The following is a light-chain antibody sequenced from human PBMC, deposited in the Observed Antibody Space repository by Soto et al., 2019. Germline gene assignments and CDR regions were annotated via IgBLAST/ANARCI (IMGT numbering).Light chain of an antibody. CDR3: QQSSSAPKT. J-gene: IGKJ1*01. V-gene: IGKV1-39*01. Sequence: DIQMTQSPSSLSASVGDRVTITCRASQNIKNNLNWYQQKPGKAPSLLIYAASSLQSAVPSRFSGSGSGADFTLTISSLQPEDFATYFCQQSSSAPKTFGQGTKVEIK. CDR1: QNIKNN. CDR2: AAS.